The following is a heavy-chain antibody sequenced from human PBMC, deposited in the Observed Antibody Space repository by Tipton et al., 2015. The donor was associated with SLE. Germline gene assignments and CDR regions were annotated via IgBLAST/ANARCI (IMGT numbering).Heavy chain of an antibody. CDR3: ARPKIRSGWYYFDY. J-gene: IGHJ4*02. CDR2: INHSGST. D-gene: IGHD6-19*01. CDR1: GGSISSSSYY. V-gene: IGHV4-39*07. Sequence: LRLSCTVSGGSISSSSYYWGWIRQPPGKGLEWIGEINHSGSTNYNPSLKSRVTISVDTSKNQFSLKLSSVTAADTAVYYCARPKIRSGWYYFDYWGQGTLVTVSS.